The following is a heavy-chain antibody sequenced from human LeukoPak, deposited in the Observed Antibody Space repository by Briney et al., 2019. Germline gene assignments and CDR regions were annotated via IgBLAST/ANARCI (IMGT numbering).Heavy chain of an antibody. CDR1: GFTFSSYG. D-gene: IGHD2-21*02. CDR3: AKGAYCGGDCLGAFDI. Sequence: GRSLRLSCAASGFTFSSYGMHWVRQAPGKGLEWVAVISYDGSNKYYADSVKGRFTISRDNSKNTLYLQMNSLRAEDTAVYYCAKGAYCGGDCLGAFDIWGQGTMVTVSS. V-gene: IGHV3-30*18. J-gene: IGHJ3*02. CDR2: ISYDGSNK.